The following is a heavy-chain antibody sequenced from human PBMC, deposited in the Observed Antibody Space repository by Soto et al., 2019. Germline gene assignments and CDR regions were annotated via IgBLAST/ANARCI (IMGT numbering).Heavy chain of an antibody. Sequence: TLSLTCTVSGGSISSGGYYWSWIRQHPGKGLEWIGYIYYSGSTYYNPSLKSRVTISVDTSKNQFSLKLSSVTAADTAVYYCARAQGAGTPYYYYGMDVWGQGTTVTSP. D-gene: IGHD1-7*01. CDR3: ARAQGAGTPYYYYGMDV. CDR1: GGSISSGGYY. J-gene: IGHJ6*02. CDR2: IYYSGST. V-gene: IGHV4-31*03.